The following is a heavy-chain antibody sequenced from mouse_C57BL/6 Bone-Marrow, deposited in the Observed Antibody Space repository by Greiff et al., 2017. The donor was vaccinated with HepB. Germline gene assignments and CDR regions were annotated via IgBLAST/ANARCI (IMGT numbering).Heavy chain of an antibody. D-gene: IGHD2-4*01. CDR3: APIYYDSYFDY. CDR1: GYAFSSSW. V-gene: IGHV1-82*01. CDR2: IYPGDGDT. J-gene: IGHJ2*01. Sequence: QVQLQQSGPELVKPGASVKISCKASGYAFSSSWMNWVKQRPGKGLEWIGRIYPGDGDTNYNGKFKGKATLTADKSSSTAYMQLSSLTSDDSAVYFCAPIYYDSYFDYWGQGTTLTVSS.